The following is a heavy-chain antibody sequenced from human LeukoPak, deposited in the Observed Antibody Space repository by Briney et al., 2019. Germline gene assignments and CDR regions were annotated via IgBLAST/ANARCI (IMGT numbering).Heavy chain of an antibody. D-gene: IGHD3-10*01. CDR2: ISSSGSTI. V-gene: IGHV3-11*01. Sequence: GVSLRLSCAASGFTFSDYYMSWIRQAPGKGREWVSYISSSGSTIYYADSVKGRFTISRDNAKNSLYLQMNSLRAEDTAVYYCARVRCGTMVRGVIITDYYYMDVWGKGTTVTVSS. CDR3: ARVRCGTMVRGVIITDYYYMDV. CDR1: GFTFSDYY. J-gene: IGHJ6*03.